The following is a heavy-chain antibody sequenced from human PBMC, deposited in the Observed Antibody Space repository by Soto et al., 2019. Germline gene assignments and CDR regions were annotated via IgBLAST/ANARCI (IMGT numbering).Heavy chain of an antibody. V-gene: IGHV3-21*01. CDR3: ARSDCTSTSCYVVWFDP. D-gene: IGHD2-2*01. J-gene: IGHJ5*02. Sequence: GGSLRLSCTASGFNFSNYGMNWVRQAPGKGLEWVSSISSSSSYISYADSLKGRFTISRDSAENSVYLQMNSLRADDTAVYYCARSDCTSTSCYVVWFDPWGQGTLVTVSS. CDR1: GFNFSNYG. CDR2: ISSSSSYI.